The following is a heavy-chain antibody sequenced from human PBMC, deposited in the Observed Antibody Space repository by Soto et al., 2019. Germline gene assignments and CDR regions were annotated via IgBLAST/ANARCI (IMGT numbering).Heavy chain of an antibody. V-gene: IGHV4-59*01. D-gene: IGHD4-17*01. J-gene: IGHJ4*02. Sequence: SETLSLTCTVSGGSISSFYWNWIRQPPGKELEWIGFISYSETPNYNPSLKSRVTMSVDTSKNQFSLKLSSMTAADTAVYYCARASDASRLRPDYWGQGTLVTVSS. CDR3: ARASDASRLRPDY. CDR1: GGSISSFY. CDR2: ISYSETP.